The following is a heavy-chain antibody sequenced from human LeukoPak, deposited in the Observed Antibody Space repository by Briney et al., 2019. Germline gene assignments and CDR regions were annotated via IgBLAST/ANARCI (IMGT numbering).Heavy chain of an antibody. J-gene: IGHJ4*02. V-gene: IGHV1-24*01. Sequence: ASVKVSCKVSGYTLTELSMHWVRQAPGKGLDWMGGFDPEDGETIYAQKFQGRVTMTEDTSTDTAYMELSSLRSEDTAVYYCATKEMYYYDSSGYYPLDYWGQGTLVTVSX. CDR2: FDPEDGET. D-gene: IGHD3-22*01. CDR1: GYTLTELS. CDR3: ATKEMYYYDSSGYYPLDY.